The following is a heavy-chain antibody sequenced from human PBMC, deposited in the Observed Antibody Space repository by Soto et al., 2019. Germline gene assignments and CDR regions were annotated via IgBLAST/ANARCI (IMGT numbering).Heavy chain of an antibody. D-gene: IGHD3-10*01. Sequence: GASVKVSCKASGYTFSNEAITWVRQAPGQGLEWMGWISPHKGDTYYAQRLQGRVTMTTDTSTSTAYMELRSLRSDDTAVYFCARDLDGSGSYYTNYWGQGTLVTVSS. CDR3: ARDLDGSGSYYTNY. J-gene: IGHJ4*02. CDR1: GYTFSNEA. V-gene: IGHV1-18*01. CDR2: ISPHKGDT.